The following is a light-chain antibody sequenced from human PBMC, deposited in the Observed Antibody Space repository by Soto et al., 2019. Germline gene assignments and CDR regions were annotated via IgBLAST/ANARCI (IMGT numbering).Light chain of an antibody. Sequence: QSALTQPASVSGSPGQSITISCTGTSSDVGGYNYVSWYQLHPGKAPKLMIYDVSDRPSGVSNRFSGSKSGNTASLTISGLQAEDEADYYCSSYTSSSLYVFGTGTK. V-gene: IGLV2-14*03. CDR3: SSYTSSSLYV. CDR2: DVS. J-gene: IGLJ1*01. CDR1: SSDVGGYNY.